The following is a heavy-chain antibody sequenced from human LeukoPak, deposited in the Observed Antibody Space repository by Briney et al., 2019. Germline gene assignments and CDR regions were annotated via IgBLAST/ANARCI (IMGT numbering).Heavy chain of an antibody. CDR3: ARTIEVAGPLDY. J-gene: IGHJ4*02. CDR1: GGSISSYF. CDR2: MHYRGRT. V-gene: IGHV4-59*01. Sequence: PSETLSLTCTVSGGSISSYFWTWFRQPPGKGLEGIGYMHYRGRTNYNPSLKSRVAISGDTSKNQFSLKVTSVTAADTAVYFCARTIEVAGPLDYWGQGTLVTVSS. D-gene: IGHD6-19*01.